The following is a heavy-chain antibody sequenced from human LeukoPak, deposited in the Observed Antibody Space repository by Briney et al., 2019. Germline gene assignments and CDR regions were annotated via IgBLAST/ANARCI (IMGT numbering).Heavy chain of an antibody. Sequence: GGSLRLSCAASGCTFDDYDLNWIRQAPGKGLEWVSGISWNSGSIDYADSVKGRFTISRDNAKNTLYLQMNSLRPEDTALEYCAKGGLVVVPASLDYWGQGTLVTVSS. CDR2: ISWNSGSI. D-gene: IGHD2-21*02. J-gene: IGHJ4*02. CDR3: AKGGLVVVPASLDY. CDR1: GCTFDDYD. V-gene: IGHV3-9*01.